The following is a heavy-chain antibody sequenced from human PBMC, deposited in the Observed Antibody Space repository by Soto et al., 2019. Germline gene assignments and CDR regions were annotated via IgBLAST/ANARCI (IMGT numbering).Heavy chain of an antibody. Sequence: QVQLVQSGAEVKKPGASVKVSCKPSGYPFTSYHVNWVRQAPGQGLEWMGWMNPDSGSTDYALKFQGRLTMTRNTSMSTAYLALRSLTPEDTAIYYCPRGRFISTGYDSGWYIAHWGQGTQVIVSS. CDR1: GYPFTSYH. V-gene: IGHV1-8*01. CDR2: MNPDSGST. D-gene: IGHD6-19*01. CDR3: PRGRFISTGYDSGWYIAH. J-gene: IGHJ5*02.